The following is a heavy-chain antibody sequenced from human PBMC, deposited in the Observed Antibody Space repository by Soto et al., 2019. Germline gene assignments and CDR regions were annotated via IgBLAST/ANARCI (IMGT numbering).Heavy chain of an antibody. V-gene: IGHV3-48*01. CDR3: VRRDIVGTTIVSMEI. J-gene: IGHJ6*02. D-gene: IGHD5-12*01. Sequence: VQLVESGGDLVQPGGSLRLSCAASGFTFSSCGMNWVRQAPGKGLEWISYISSSGSSIYYADSVKGRFTISRDNAQNFLYLQMNSQGAEDTAVYYCVRRDIVGTTIVSMEIWGQGTTVTV. CDR1: GFTFSSCG. CDR2: ISSSGSSI.